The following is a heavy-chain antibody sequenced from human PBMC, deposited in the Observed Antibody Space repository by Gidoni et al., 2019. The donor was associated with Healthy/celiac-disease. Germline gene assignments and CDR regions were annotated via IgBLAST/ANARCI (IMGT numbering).Heavy chain of an antibody. Sequence: EVQLVESGGVVVQPGGSLRLSCAASGFTFDDYAMHWVRQAPGKGLEWVSLISWDGGSTYYADSVKGRFTISRDNSKNSLYLQMNSLRAEDTALYYCAKDMGAISSSWYGFDYWGQGTLVTVSS. V-gene: IGHV3-43D*04. D-gene: IGHD6-13*01. J-gene: IGHJ4*02. CDR1: GFTFDDYA. CDR2: ISWDGGST. CDR3: AKDMGAISSSWYGFDY.